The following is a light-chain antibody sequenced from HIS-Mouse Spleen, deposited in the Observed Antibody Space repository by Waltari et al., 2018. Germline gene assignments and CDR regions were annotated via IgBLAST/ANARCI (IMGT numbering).Light chain of an antibody. Sequence: QSALTQPASVSGSPGQSITISCTGTSSDVGGYNYVSWYQQHPGKAPNLMIYDVSNRPSVVSNRFSGSKSGNTASLTISGLQAEDEADYYCSSYTSSSFNVVFGGGTKLTVL. CDR1: SSDVGGYNY. J-gene: IGLJ2*01. CDR2: DVS. CDR3: SSYTSSSFNVV. V-gene: IGLV2-14*03.